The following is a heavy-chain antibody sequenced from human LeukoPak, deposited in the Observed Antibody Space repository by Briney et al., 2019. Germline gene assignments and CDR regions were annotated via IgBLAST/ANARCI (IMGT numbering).Heavy chain of an antibody. Sequence: SETLSLTCTVSGGSISSYYWSWIRQPPGKGLEWIGYIYYSGSTNYNPSLKSRVTISVDTSKNQFSLKLSSVTAADTAVYYCARNIIRYSPPYYYYGMDVWGQGTTVTVSS. CDR3: ARNIIRYSPPYYYYGMDV. D-gene: IGHD3-9*01. CDR2: IYYSGST. J-gene: IGHJ6*02. V-gene: IGHV4-59*08. CDR1: GGSISSYY.